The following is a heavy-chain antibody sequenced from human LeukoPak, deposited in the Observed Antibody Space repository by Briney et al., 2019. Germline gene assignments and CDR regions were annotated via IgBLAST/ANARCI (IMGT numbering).Heavy chain of an antibody. CDR1: GFTFSSYG. J-gene: IGHJ3*02. Sequence: GGSLRLSCAASGFTFSSYGMHWVRQAPGKGLEWVAFIRYDGSNKYYADSVKGRFTISRDNSKNTLYLQMNSLRAEDTAVYYCARRIPDIVVVPAAIGAFDIWGQGTMVTVSS. V-gene: IGHV3-30*02. D-gene: IGHD2-2*02. CDR2: IRYDGSNK. CDR3: ARRIPDIVVVPAAIGAFDI.